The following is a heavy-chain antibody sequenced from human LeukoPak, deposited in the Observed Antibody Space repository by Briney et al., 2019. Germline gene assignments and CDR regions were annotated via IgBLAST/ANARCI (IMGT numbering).Heavy chain of an antibody. J-gene: IGHJ4*02. CDR3: ARVSLLATMPQWFDY. D-gene: IGHD5-12*01. Sequence: GGSLRLSCAASGFTFSSYSMNWVRQAPGKGLEWVSSISSSSSYIYYADSVKGRFTISRDNAKNSLYLQMNSLRAEDTAVYYCARVSLLATMPQWFDYWGQGTLVTVSS. CDR1: GFTFSSYS. CDR2: ISSSSSYI. V-gene: IGHV3-21*01.